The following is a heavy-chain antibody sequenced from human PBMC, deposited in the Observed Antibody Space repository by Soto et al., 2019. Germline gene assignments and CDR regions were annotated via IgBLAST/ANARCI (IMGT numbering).Heavy chain of an antibody. CDR3: ARDDGESIFDY. CDR1: GFTVSSNY. D-gene: IGHD2-21*01. J-gene: IGHJ4*02. V-gene: IGHV3-53*01. Sequence: GGSLRLSCAASGFTVSSNYMSWVRQAPGKGLEWVSVIYSGGSTYYADSVKGRFTISRDNSKNTLYLQMNSLRAEGTAVYYCARDDGESIFDYWGQGTLVTVSS. CDR2: IYSGGST.